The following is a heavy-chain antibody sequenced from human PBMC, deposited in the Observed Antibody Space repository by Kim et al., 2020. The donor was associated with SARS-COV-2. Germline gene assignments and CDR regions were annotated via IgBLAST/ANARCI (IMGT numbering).Heavy chain of an antibody. J-gene: IGHJ4*02. V-gene: IGHV3-15*01. CDR3: AWMTTIVTIDY. CDR1: GFTFSDAW. D-gene: IGHD3-22*01. CDR2: ILSRGSWGTT. Sequence: GGSLRLSCAASGFTFSDAWMSWVRQAPGEGLEWVGRILSRGSWGTTDYAAPVKDRFTISRDDSKNTVYLQMNNLKTEDTAIYYCAWMTTIVTIDYWGLGT.